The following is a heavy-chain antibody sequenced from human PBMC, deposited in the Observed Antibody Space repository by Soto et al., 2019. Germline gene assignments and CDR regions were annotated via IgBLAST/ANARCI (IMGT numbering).Heavy chain of an antibody. CDR3: ARDRYYGSGTYYNFYSGMDV. CDR2: IFHSGST. Sequence: TSETLSLTCTFSCGSINSGDYYWTWVRQPPGKGLEWIGNIFHSGSTYYTPSLQSRVTISLDTSKNHFSLKLSSVTPADTAVYYCARDRYYGSGTYYNFYSGMDVWGQGTTVTVSS. J-gene: IGHJ6*02. V-gene: IGHV4-30-4*01. CDR1: CGSINSGDYY. D-gene: IGHD3-10*01.